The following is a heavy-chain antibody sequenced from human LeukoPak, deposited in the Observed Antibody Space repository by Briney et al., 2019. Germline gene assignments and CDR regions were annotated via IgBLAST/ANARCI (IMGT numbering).Heavy chain of an antibody. Sequence: PGGSLRLPCAASGFTFSSYSMNWVRQAPGKGLEWVSSISSSSSYIYYADSVKGRFTISRDNAKNSLYLQMNSLRAEDTAVYYCARDSSGWSFFDYWGQGTLVTASS. V-gene: IGHV3-21*01. J-gene: IGHJ4*02. CDR3: ARDSSGWSFFDY. CDR2: ISSSSSYI. D-gene: IGHD6-19*01. CDR1: GFTFSSYS.